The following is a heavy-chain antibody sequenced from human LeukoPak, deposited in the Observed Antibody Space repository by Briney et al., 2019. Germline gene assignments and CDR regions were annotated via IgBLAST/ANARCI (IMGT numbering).Heavy chain of an antibody. CDR1: GYTFTGYY. CDR3: AKVPDPHSGSLFYFDY. D-gene: IGHD1-26*01. V-gene: IGHV1-2*02. Sequence: ASVKVSCKASGYTFTGYYIHWVRQAPGQGLELMGWINPNSGGTNYAQKFQGRVTMTRDTSISTAYMELSRLRSDDTAVYYCAKVPDPHSGSLFYFDYWGQGTLVTVSS. CDR2: INPNSGGT. J-gene: IGHJ4*02.